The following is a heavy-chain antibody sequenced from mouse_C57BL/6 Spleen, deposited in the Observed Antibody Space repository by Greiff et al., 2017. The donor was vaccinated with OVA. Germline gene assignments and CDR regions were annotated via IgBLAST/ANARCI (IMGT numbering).Heavy chain of an antibody. CDR3: ARGGYGSYWYFDV. V-gene: IGHV5-17*01. Sequence: DVKLVESGGGLVKPGGSLKLSCAASGFTFSDYGMHWVRQAPEKGLEWVAYISSGSSTIYYADTVKGRFTISRDNAKNTLFLQMTSLRSEDTAMYYCARGGYGSYWYFDVWGTGTTVTVSS. CDR2: ISSGSSTI. J-gene: IGHJ1*03. CDR1: GFTFSDYG. D-gene: IGHD1-1*01.